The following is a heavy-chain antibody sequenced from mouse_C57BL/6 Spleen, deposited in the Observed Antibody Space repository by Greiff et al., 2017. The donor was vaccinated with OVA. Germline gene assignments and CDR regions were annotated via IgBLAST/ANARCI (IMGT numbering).Heavy chain of an antibody. J-gene: IGHJ4*01. D-gene: IGHD1-1*01. Sequence: DVQLVESGEGLVKPGGSLKLSCAASGFTFSSYAMSWVRQTPEKRLEWVAYISSGGDYIYYADTVKGRFTISRDNARNTLYLQMSSLKSEDTAMYYCTRDREDYYGSCYAMDYWGQGTSVTVSS. CDR3: TRDREDYYGSCYAMDY. V-gene: IGHV5-9-1*02. CDR1: GFTFSSYA. CDR2: ISSGGDYI.